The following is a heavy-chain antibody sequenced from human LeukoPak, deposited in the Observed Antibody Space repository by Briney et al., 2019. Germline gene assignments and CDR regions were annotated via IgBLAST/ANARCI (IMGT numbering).Heavy chain of an antibody. D-gene: IGHD2-15*01. Sequence: PGGSLRLSCAASGFTFSDYAMSWVRQAPEKGLEWVSAISGSGVSTSFSDYYLDSVKGRFTISRDNAKSSMWLQMNSLRDEDTAVYYCARDQTPFYWGQGSLVTVSS. CDR2: ISGSGVST. V-gene: IGHV3-23*01. J-gene: IGHJ4*02. CDR1: GFTFSDYA. CDR3: ARDQTPFY.